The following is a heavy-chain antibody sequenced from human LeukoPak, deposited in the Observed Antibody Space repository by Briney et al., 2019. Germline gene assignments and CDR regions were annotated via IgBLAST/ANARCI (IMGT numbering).Heavy chain of an antibody. CDR2: ISYDGSNK. J-gene: IGHJ4*02. CDR1: GFTFSSYG. CDR3: AKEAPMVRGVINSPCDY. V-gene: IGHV3-30*18. Sequence: GRSLRLSCAASGFTFSSYGMHWVRQAPGKGLEWVAVISYDGSNKYYADSVKGRFTISRDNSKNTLYLQMNSPRAEDTAVYYCAKEAPMVRGVINSPCDYWGQGTLVTVSS. D-gene: IGHD3-10*01.